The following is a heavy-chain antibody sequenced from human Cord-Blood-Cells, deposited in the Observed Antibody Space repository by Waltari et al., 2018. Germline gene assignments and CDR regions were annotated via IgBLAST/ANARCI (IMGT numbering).Heavy chain of an antibody. CDR1: GFTFSSYS. D-gene: IGHD3-10*01. CDR2: ISSSSSYI. V-gene: IGHV3-21*01. Sequence: EVQLVESGGGLVKPGGSLRFSCAASGFTFSSYSMNWVRQAPGKGLGWVSSISSSSSYIYYADSVKGRFTISRDNAKNSLYLQMNSLRAEDTAVYYCARSGYFGDAFDIWGQGTMVTVSS. J-gene: IGHJ3*02. CDR3: ARSGYFGDAFDI.